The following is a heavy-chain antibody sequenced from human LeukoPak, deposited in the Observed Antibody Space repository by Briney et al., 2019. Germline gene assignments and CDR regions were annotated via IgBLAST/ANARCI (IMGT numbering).Heavy chain of an antibody. CDR2: ISNSGGHT. D-gene: IGHD6-13*01. CDR3: AKDIPWTYSSSFPDL. Sequence: GGSLRLSCADSGFTFSRYAMSWVRQAPGKGLEWVSGISNSGGHTYYADSVKGRFTISRDNSKNTLYLQMNSLRAEDTAVYYCAKDIPWTYSSSFPDLWGRGTLVTVSS. V-gene: IGHV3-23*01. J-gene: IGHJ2*01. CDR1: GFTFSRYA.